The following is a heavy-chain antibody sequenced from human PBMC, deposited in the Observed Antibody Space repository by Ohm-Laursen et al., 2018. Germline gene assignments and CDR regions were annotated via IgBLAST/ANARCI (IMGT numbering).Heavy chain of an antibody. CDR3: ARDLGGYSYGLGY. V-gene: IGHV4-4*07. Sequence: TLSLTCPVSGGSISDYYWSWIRQPAEKGLEWIGRIYTSGRTNYNPSLKSRVTMSLDTSKNQFSLKLSSVTAADTAVYYCARDLGGYSYGLGYWGQGTLVTVSS. D-gene: IGHD5-18*01. CDR1: GGSISDYY. CDR2: IYTSGRT. J-gene: IGHJ4*02.